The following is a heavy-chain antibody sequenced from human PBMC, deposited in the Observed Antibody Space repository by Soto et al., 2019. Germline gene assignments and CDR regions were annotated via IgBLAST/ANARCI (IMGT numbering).Heavy chain of an antibody. CDR1: GGSISSYY. CDR2: IYYSGRT. CDR3: ATGYCSSTICYIWDNWFDP. Sequence: QLQLQESGPGLVKPSETLSLTCTVSGGSISSYYWSWIRQPPGKGLDWIGYIYYSGRTNYNPSLKSRVSISVDSSKNKCPLKLSSVTAADTAVYYYATGYCSSTICYIWDNWFDPWGQGTLVTVSS. D-gene: IGHD2-2*02. V-gene: IGHV4-59*01. J-gene: IGHJ5*02.